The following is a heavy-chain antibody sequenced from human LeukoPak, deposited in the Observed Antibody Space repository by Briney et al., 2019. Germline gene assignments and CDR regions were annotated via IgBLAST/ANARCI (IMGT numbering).Heavy chain of an antibody. CDR3: ARAVPGFDS. CDR1: GFTFSDFT. CDR2: IGGSSDAYI. J-gene: IGHJ4*02. Sequence: KSGGSLRLSCAASGFTFSDFTNNWVRQAPGKGLEWVSCIGGSSDAYIHYADSVRGRFTISRDNAKNSVYLQMDSLRAEDTAVYYCARAVPGFDSWGQGTLVTVSS. V-gene: IGHV3-21*01.